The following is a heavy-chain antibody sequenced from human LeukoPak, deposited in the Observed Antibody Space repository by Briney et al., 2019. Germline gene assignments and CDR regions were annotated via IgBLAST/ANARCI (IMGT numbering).Heavy chain of an antibody. CDR1: GFTFSSYG. D-gene: IGHD1-7*01. J-gene: IGHJ4*02. V-gene: IGHV3-30*02. CDR3: AKDRDKGNYYFDY. CDR2: IRYDGSDK. Sequence: GGSLRLSCAASGFTFSSYGMHWVRQAPGKGLEWVAFIRYDGSDKDYVDSVKGRLTISRDNSKNTLYLQMNSLRAEDTAVYYCAKDRDKGNYYFDYWGQGTLVTVSS.